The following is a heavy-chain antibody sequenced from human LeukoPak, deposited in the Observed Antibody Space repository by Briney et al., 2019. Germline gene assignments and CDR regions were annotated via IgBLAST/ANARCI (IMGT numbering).Heavy chain of an antibody. J-gene: IGHJ4*02. CDR1: GYTFTSYG. V-gene: IGHV1-18*01. CDR3: ARDPPYYDSSGYYAF. Sequence: ASVKVSCKASGYTFTSYGVSWVRQAPGQGLEWMGWIGAYNGNTNYAQKLQGRVTMTTDTSTTTAYMELRSLRSDDTAVYYCARDPPYYDSSGYYAFWGQGTLVTVSS. D-gene: IGHD3-22*01. CDR2: IGAYNGNT.